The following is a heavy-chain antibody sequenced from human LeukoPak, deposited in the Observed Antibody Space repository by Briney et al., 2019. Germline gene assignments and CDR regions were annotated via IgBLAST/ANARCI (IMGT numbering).Heavy chain of an antibody. D-gene: IGHD2-15*01. Sequence: GGSLRLSCAASEFTFSDYWMSWARQAPGRGLEWLANIKQDGSEKNYVDSVKGRFTISRDNAKDSLYLQMNCLKAEDTAVYYCARDGGYCSGGSCYSTHWGQGTLVTVSS. CDR3: ARDGGYCSGGSCYSTH. CDR2: IKQDGSEK. CDR1: EFTFSDYW. J-gene: IGHJ4*02. V-gene: IGHV3-7*03.